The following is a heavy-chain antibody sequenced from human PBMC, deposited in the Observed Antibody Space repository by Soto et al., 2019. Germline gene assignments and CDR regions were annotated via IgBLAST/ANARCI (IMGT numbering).Heavy chain of an antibody. CDR2: IKKDGSEQ. Sequence: GGSLRLSCAVSGFSFSAYWMSWVRQAPGKGLEWVANIKKDGSEQYYVDSVKGRFTISRDNARNLLYLQMNSLRGEDTAVYYCVRDRPPLGSGYYFEFDSWGQGTLVTVSS. CDR3: VRDRPPLGSGYYFEFDS. J-gene: IGHJ4*02. D-gene: IGHD3-22*01. V-gene: IGHV3-7*03. CDR1: GFSFSAYW.